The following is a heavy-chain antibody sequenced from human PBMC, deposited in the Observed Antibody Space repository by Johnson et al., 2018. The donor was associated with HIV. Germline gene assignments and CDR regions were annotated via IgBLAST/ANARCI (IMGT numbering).Heavy chain of an antibody. J-gene: IGHJ3*02. Sequence: VQLVESGGGLVQPGGSLRLSCAASGFTFSSYWMSWVRQAPGKGLEWVANIKQDGSEKYYVDSVKGRFTIPRDNAKNSLYLQMNSLRAEDTAVYYCSGDRVWYYDSSGDVAFDIWGQGTLVTVSS. CDR1: GFTFSSYW. CDR3: SGDRVWYYDSSGDVAFDI. V-gene: IGHV3-7*05. D-gene: IGHD3-22*01. CDR2: IKQDGSEK.